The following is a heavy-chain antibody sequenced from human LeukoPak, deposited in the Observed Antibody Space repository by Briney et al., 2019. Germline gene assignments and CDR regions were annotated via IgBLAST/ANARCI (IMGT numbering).Heavy chain of an antibody. J-gene: IGHJ4*02. CDR1: GFTFSSYW. D-gene: IGHD6-13*01. CDR2: IKQDGSEK. Sequence: GGSLRLSCAASGFTFSSYWMSWVRQAPGKGLEWVANIKQDGSEKYYVDSVKGRFTISRDNAKNSLYLQMSSLRAEDTAVYYCARDRAVAAAGTGLLGYWGQGTLVTVSS. CDR3: ARDRAVAAAGTGLLGY. V-gene: IGHV3-7*01.